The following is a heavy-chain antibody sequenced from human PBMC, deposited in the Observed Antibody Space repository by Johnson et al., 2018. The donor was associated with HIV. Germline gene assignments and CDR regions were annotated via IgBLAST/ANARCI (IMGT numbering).Heavy chain of an antibody. V-gene: IGHV3-7*01. CDR3: AKCIWGSSLIDAFDI. J-gene: IGHJ3*02. CDR2: IKEDGSGK. D-gene: IGHD6-13*01. CDR1: GFTFSTYG. Sequence: VQLMESGGGVVQPGRSLRLSCAASGFTFSTYGMHWVRQAPGKGLEWVANIKEDGSGKYYVDSVKGRFTISRDNAKNSLYLQMNSLRAEDTAVYYCAKCIWGSSLIDAFDIWGQGTRVTVSS.